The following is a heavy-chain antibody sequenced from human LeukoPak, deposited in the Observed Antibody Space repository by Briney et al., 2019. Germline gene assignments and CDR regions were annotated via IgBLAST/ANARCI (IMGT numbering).Heavy chain of an antibody. J-gene: IGHJ5*02. CDR3: ARPVAASGGWFDP. CDR2: IYYSGST. V-gene: IGHV4-39*01. CDR1: GGSISSSSYY. D-gene: IGHD6-19*01. Sequence: SETLSLTCTVSGGSISSSSYYWGWIRQPPGKGLEWIGSIYYSGSTYYNPSLKSRVTISVGTSKNQFSLKLSSVTAADTAVYYCARPVAASGGWFDPWGQGTLVTVSS.